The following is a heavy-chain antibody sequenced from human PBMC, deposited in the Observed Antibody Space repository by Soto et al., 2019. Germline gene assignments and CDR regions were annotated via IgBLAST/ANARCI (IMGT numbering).Heavy chain of an antibody. Sequence: GASVKVSCKASGGTFSSYTISWVRQAPGQGLEWMGWISAYNGNTHYAQKLQGRVTMTTDTSTSTAYMELRSLRSDDTAVYYCARVQSGYDFAYWGQGTLVTVSS. V-gene: IGHV1-18*01. D-gene: IGHD5-12*01. CDR1: GGTFSSYT. J-gene: IGHJ4*02. CDR2: ISAYNGNT. CDR3: ARVQSGYDFAY.